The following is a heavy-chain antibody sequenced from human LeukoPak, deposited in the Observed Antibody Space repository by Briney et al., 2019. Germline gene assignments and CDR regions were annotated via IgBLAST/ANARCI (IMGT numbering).Heavy chain of an antibody. V-gene: IGHV3-30*02. D-gene: IGHD3-3*01. CDR1: GFTFSSYG. CDR2: IRYDGSNK. CDR3: ATTSALRFLEWLPLDY. J-gene: IGHJ4*02. Sequence: GGSLRLSCAASGFTFSSYGMHWVRQAPGKGLEWVAFIRYDGSNKYYADSVKGRFTISRDNSKNTLYLQMNSLRAEDTAVYYCATTSALRFLEWLPLDYWGQGTLVTVSS.